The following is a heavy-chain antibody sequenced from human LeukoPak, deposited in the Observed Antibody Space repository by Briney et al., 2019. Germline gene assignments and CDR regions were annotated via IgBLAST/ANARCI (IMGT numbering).Heavy chain of an antibody. CDR1: GGSISSGDYY. CDR2: IYYSGST. D-gene: IGHD1-20*01. J-gene: IGHJ4*02. V-gene: IGHV4-30-4*08. Sequence: SQTLSLTCTVSGGSISSGDYYWSWIRQPPGKGLEWIGYIYYSGSTYYNPSLKSRVTISVDTSKNQFSLKLSSVTAADTAVYYCASGVNGITGSYRSDYWGQGTLVTVSS. CDR3: ASGVNGITGSYRSDY.